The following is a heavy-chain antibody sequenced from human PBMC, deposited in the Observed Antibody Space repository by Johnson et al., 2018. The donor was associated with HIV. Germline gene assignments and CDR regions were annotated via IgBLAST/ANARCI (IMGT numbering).Heavy chain of an antibody. CDR1: GFTVSSNY. D-gene: IGHD6-13*01. CDR3: TTDQVQQLVHDAFDI. Sequence: VQLVESGGGLIQPGGSLRLSCAASGFTVSSNYMSWVRQAPGKGLALVVRIKSKTDGGTTDYAARVKGRFTISRDDSKNTPYLQMNSLKTEDTAEYYCTTDQVQQLVHDAFDIWGQGTMVTVSS. J-gene: IGHJ3*02. V-gene: IGHV3-15*01. CDR2: IKSKTDGGTT.